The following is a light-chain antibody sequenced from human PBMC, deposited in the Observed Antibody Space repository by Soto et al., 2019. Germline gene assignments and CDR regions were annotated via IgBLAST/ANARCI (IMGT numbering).Light chain of an antibody. V-gene: IGKV3-20*01. CDR3: QQYGSSPGT. J-gene: IGKJ5*01. Sequence: EIVLTQSPGTLSLSPGERATLSCRASQSVSNYLAWYQQKPGQTPRLLIYSASSRATGIPDRFSGSGSGTDFTLTISRLEPEDFAVYYCQQYGSSPGTFGQGTRLEMK. CDR1: QSVSNY. CDR2: SAS.